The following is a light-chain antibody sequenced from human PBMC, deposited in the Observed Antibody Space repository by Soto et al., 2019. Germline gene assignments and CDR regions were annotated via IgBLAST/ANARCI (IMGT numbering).Light chain of an antibody. CDR3: MQATHWPIT. Sequence: VVMTQSPLSLPVTLGQPSSISFRSNQSLVYSDGIAYFSWFQQRPGRSPRRLIYKVSNRDSGVPARFSGSGSGTDFALKISRVEADDVGVYYCMQATHWPITFGQGTRLEIK. J-gene: IGKJ5*01. CDR1: QSLVYSDGIAY. V-gene: IGKV2-30*01. CDR2: KVS.